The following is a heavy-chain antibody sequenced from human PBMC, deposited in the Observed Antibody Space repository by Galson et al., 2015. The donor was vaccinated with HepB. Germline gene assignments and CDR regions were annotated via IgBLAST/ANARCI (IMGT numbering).Heavy chain of an antibody. CDR2: IIPILGVA. D-gene: IGHD3-22*01. V-gene: IGHV1-69*04. J-gene: IGHJ3*02. CDR1: GGTFSSYA. CDR3: ARDNRNYYDDSGRNAFDI. Sequence: SVKVSCKASGGTFSSYAISWVQQAPGRGLEWMGRIIPILGVASYAQMFEDRVTITADKSSTTAFMDLSTLTSEDTAMYYCARDNRNYYDDSGRNAFDIWGQGTMVTVSS.